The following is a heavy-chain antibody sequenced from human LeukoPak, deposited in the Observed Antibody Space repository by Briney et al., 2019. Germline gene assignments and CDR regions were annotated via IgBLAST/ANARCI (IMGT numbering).Heavy chain of an antibody. D-gene: IGHD3-16*01. Sequence: PGGSLRLSCVASGFSFNNYGTHWVRQAPGKGLEWVTFMQYDGSVEFYADSVKGRFTISRDNSKNTLYLQMNSLRAEDTAVYYCARHRGISTRDFEYWGQGTLVIVSP. V-gene: IGHV3-30*02. CDR2: MQYDGSVE. J-gene: IGHJ4*02. CDR1: GFSFNNYG. CDR3: ARHRGISTRDFEY.